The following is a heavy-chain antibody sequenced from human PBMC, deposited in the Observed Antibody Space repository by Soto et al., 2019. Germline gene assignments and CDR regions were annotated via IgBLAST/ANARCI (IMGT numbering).Heavy chain of an antibody. CDR3: ARVPAMRYYYYGMDV. D-gene: IGHD2-2*01. V-gene: IGHV1-18*04. CDR2: ISAYNGNT. J-gene: IGHJ6*02. Sequence: ASVKVSCKASGYTFTGYYMHWVRQAPGQGLEWMGWISAYNGNTNYAQKLQGRVTMTTDTSTSTAYMELRSLRSDDTAVYYCARVPAMRYYYYGMDVWGQGTTVTVSS. CDR1: GYTFTGYY.